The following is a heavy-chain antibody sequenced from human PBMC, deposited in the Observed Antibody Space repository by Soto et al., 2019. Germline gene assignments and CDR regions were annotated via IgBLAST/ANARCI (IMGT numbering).Heavy chain of an antibody. V-gene: IGHV5-51*03. D-gene: IGHD6-6*01. J-gene: IGHJ6*03. CDR2: IYPGDSDT. Sequence: EVQLVQSGAEVKKPGESLKISCKGSGYSFTSYWIGWVRQMPGKGLEWMGIIYPGDSDTRYSPSFQGQGAISADKSISTAYLQWSSLKASDTAMYYCARLRYRSSAGYYYYYYMDVWGKGTTVTVSS. CDR1: GYSFTSYW. CDR3: ARLRYRSSAGYYYYYYMDV.